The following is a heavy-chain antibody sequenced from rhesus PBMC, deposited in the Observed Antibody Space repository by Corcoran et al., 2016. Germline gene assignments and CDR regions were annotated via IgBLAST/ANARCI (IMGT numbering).Heavy chain of an antibody. D-gene: IGHD3-28*01. V-gene: IGHV4-169*01. CDR3: ASSLYYSGFLFFDF. CDR1: GGSISSSY. Sequence: QLQLQESGPGLLKPSETLSVTCAVSGGSISSSYWSWIRQAPGTGLEWIGIIGDTGTTYYTPSLRSRVTISIDTSRSHFSLKLISVTAADTAVYYCASSLYYSGFLFFDFWGQGVLVTVSS. CDR2: IGDTGTT. J-gene: IGHJ4*01.